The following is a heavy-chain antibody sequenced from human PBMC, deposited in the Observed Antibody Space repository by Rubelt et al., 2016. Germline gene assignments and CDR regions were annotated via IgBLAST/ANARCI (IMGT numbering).Heavy chain of an antibody. CDR1: GDSISSSNYY. Sequence: QLQLQESGPGLVKPSETLSLTCTVSGDSISSSNYYWGWIRQPPGKGLEWVGAISYSGNTYYNPSLKSRVTITVDTSKNQCSQKRGPLTAADTAVYYCARPGVGSGTYLHAFDIWGQGTMVTVSS. D-gene: IGHD1-26*01. V-gene: IGHV4-39*01. J-gene: IGHJ3*02. CDR2: ISYSGNT. CDR3: ARPGVGSGTYLHAFDI.